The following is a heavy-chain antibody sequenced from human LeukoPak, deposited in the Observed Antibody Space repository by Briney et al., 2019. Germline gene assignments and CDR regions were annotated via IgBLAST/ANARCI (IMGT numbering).Heavy chain of an antibody. CDR2: ISNSDGST. V-gene: IGHV3-23*01. CDR1: GFTFSSYA. CDR3: AKGRSSWSAFDY. J-gene: IGHJ4*02. D-gene: IGHD6-13*01. Sequence: GGSLRLSCAASGFTFSSYAMSWVRQAPGKGLEWVSTISNSDGSTYYADFVKGRFSISRDNSENTLYLQMNSLRAEDTAVYYCAKGRSSWSAFDYWGQGTLVTVSS.